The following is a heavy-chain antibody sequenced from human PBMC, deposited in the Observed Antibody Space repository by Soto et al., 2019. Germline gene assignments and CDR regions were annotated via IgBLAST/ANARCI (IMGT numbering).Heavy chain of an antibody. CDR2: ISSSSSYI. CDR3: GREGYCSGGSCYWWFPPEP. Sequence: PAESLRLSCAASGFTFSSYSMNWVRQAPGKGQEWVSSISSSSSYIYYADSVKGRFTISRDNAKNSLYLQMNSLRAADTAVYYCGREGYCSGGSCYWWFPPEPWGQGTLVTVSS. V-gene: IGHV3-21*01. J-gene: IGHJ5*02. CDR1: GFTFSSYS. D-gene: IGHD2-15*01.